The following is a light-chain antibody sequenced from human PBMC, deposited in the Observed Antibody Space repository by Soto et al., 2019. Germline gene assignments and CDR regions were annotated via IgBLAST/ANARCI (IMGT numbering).Light chain of an antibody. CDR1: QSISGW. V-gene: IGKV1-5*01. CDR3: QQYKTYWT. CDR2: DAS. J-gene: IGKJ1*01. Sequence: DIQMTQSPSTLSASVGDRVTITCRASQSISGWLAWYQQKPGQAPKLLIYDASNLESGVPSRFSGSGSGTEFTLTISSLQPDDFAIYYCQQYKTYWTFGQGTKVDI.